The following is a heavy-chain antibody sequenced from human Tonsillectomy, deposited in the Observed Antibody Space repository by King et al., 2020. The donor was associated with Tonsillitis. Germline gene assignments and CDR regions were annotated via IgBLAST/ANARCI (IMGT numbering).Heavy chain of an antibody. CDR1: GYTFSTYE. CDR3: AGFQPRFAIVEDWSEHSDY. CDR2: MNPNNGHT. J-gene: IGHJ4*02. Sequence: VQLVESGAEVKEPGASVKVSCKASGYTFSTYEINWVRQASGQGLEWMGWMNPNNGHTGYAQKFQGRVTMTRDTSISTAYMELSSLRSEDTAVYYGAGFQPRFAIVEDWSEHSDYGGRGTLVPVP. D-gene: IGHD2-2*02. V-gene: IGHV1-8*01.